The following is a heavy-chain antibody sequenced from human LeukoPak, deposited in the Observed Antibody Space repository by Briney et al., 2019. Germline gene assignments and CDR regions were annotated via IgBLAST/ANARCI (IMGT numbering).Heavy chain of an antibody. Sequence: KASETLSLTCAVYGGSFSGYYWSWIRQPPGKGLEWIGEINHSGSTNYNPSLKSRVTISVDTSKNQFSLKLSSVTAADTAVYYCARYSSSRGFDYWGQGTLVTVSS. CDR2: INHSGST. V-gene: IGHV4-34*01. D-gene: IGHD6-6*01. CDR1: GGSFSGYY. CDR3: ARYSSSRGFDY. J-gene: IGHJ4*02.